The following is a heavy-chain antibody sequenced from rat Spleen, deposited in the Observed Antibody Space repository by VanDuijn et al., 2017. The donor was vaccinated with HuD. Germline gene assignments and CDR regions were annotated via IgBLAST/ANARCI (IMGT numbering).Heavy chain of an antibody. CDR1: GFTFSNYG. D-gene: IGHD1-11*01. V-gene: IGHV5-29*01. CDR3: ARGLRGMDA. J-gene: IGHJ4*01. CDR2: ISYDGSST. Sequence: EVQLVESGGGFVQPGRSLKLSCAVSGFTFSNYGMAWVRQTPTKGLEWVATISYDGSSTYYRDSVKGRFTVSRDNAKSTLYLQMDSLRSEDTATYYCARGLRGMDAWGQGASVTVSS.